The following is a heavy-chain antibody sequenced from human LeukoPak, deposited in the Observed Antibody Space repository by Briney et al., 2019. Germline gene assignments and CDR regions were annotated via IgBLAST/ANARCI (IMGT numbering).Heavy chain of an antibody. D-gene: IGHD3-22*01. Sequence: SETLSLTCTVSGGSISGYYWTWIRQPAGKGLEWIGRIYTSGTTNYNPSLKSRVTMSLDTSKNQFSLKLTSATAADTAVYYCARGDRDLGYWGQGTLVTVSS. CDR2: IYTSGTT. V-gene: IGHV4-4*07. CDR3: ARGDRDLGY. J-gene: IGHJ4*02. CDR1: GGSISGYY.